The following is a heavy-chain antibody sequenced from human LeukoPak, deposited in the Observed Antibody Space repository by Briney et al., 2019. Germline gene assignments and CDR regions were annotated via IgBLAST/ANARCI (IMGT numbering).Heavy chain of an antibody. D-gene: IGHD3-22*01. J-gene: IGHJ4*02. V-gene: IGHV4-31*03. CDR2: IYHSGNT. CDR1: GDSISNGGSISNGGHY. CDR3: AREGGSVDYDSSGYKD. Sequence: PSETLPLTCTVSGDSISNGGSISNGGHYWSWIRQFPGKGLEWIGYIYHSGNTYYNPSLESRVTMSVDTSKNQFSLKLSSVTAADTAVYYCAREGGSVDYDSSGYKDWGQGTLVTVSS.